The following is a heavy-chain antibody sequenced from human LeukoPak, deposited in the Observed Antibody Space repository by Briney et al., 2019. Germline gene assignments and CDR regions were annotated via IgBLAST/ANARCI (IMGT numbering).Heavy chain of an antibody. CDR1: GFTFSSYS. CDR2: ISGNGDST. CDR3: AKDRLSSWLLSFVY. J-gene: IGHJ4*02. D-gene: IGHD2-21*02. V-gene: IGHV3-23*01. Sequence: GGSLRLSCAASGFTFSSYSMSWVRQAPGKGLEWVSTISGNGDSTNYADSVKGRFTISRDNSKDTLYLQMNSLRAEDTAVYYCAKDRLSSWLLSFVYWGQGTLVTVSS.